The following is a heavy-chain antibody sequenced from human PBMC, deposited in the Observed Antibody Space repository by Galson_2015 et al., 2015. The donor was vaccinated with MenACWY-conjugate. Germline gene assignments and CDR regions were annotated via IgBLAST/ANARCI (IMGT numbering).Heavy chain of an antibody. CDR3: AREGNDYDFWSTYYYYFDY. D-gene: IGHD3-3*01. J-gene: IGHJ4*02. V-gene: IGHV3-30-3*01. CDR2: ISEDGNDK. CDR1: GFTFSSYV. Sequence: SMRISCAASGFTFSSYVMHWVRQAPGKGLEWVAVISEDGNDKNYADSVKGRFTISRDNAKNTLYLHMNTLRAEDTAVYYCAREGNDYDFWSTYYYYFDYWGQGTLVTVSS.